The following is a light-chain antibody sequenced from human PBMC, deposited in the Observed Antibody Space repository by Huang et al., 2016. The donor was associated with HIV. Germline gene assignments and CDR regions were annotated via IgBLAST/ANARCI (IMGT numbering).Light chain of an antibody. CDR2: WAS. V-gene: IGKV4-1*01. CDR1: QSILYSSTDKSY. CDR3: QQYYSSPFT. Sequence: DIVMTQSPDSLAVSLGERATINCKSSQSILYSSTDKSYLAWYHQKPGQPPKLLIYWASTRESGVPDRFSGSGSGTDFTLTISSLQAEDVAVYYCQQYYSSPFTFGPRTKVDIK. J-gene: IGKJ3*01.